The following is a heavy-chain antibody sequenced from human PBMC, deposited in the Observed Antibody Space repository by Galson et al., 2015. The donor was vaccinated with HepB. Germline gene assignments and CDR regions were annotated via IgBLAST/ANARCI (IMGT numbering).Heavy chain of an antibody. CDR1: GDSVSSNSAA. J-gene: IGHJ6*02. D-gene: IGHD2-15*01. Sequence: ISGDSVSSNSAAWYWIRQSPSRGLEWLGRTYYRARWYSDYAVSVRSRITINADTSKNQFSLQLNSVTPEDTATHYGATVAGTIYNYRMDVWGQGTTVTVSS. CDR3: ATVAGTIYNYRMDV. CDR2: TYYRARWYS. V-gene: IGHV6-1*01.